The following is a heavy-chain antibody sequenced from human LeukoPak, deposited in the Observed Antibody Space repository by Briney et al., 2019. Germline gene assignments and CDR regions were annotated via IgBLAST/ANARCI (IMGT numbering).Heavy chain of an antibody. Sequence: SETLSLTCAVYGGSFNAYYYYWSWIRQPPGKGREWIGEISHSGSTDYNPSLKSRVSVSVDTSKNQFSLRLSSVTAADTAVHYCARGVDKSATFYYYYYIDVWGKGTTVTVSS. CDR2: ISHSGST. J-gene: IGHJ6*03. D-gene: IGHD1-1*01. CDR1: GGSFNAYYYY. CDR3: ARGVDKSATFYYYYYIDV. V-gene: IGHV4-34*01.